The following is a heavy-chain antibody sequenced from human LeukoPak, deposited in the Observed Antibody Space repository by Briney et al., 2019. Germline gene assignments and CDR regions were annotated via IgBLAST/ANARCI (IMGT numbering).Heavy chain of an antibody. V-gene: IGHV3-48*03. D-gene: IGHD3-22*01. CDR3: ARDPGADYYDSSGPGDY. CDR1: GFTFSSYE. J-gene: IGHJ4*02. CDR2: ISGSGTTI. Sequence: GGSLRLSCAASGFTFSSYEMNWVRQAPGKGLEWVSYISGSGTTIYYADSVKGRFTISRDNAKNSLYLQMSSLRAEDTAVYYCARDPGADYYDSSGPGDYWGQGTLVTVSS.